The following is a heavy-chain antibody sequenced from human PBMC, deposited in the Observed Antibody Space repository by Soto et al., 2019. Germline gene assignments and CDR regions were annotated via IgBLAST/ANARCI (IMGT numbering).Heavy chain of an antibody. J-gene: IGHJ4*02. V-gene: IGHV3-23*01. CDR1: GFTFSSDT. CDR2: ISGSGGST. Sequence: GGSLRLSCAASGFTFSSDTMSWVRQAPGKGLEWVSAISGSGGSTYYADSVKGRFTISRDNSKNTLYLQMNSLRAEDTAVYYCAKGGGRDGYNPVDYWGQGTLVTVSS. CDR3: AKGGGRDGYNPVDY. D-gene: IGHD5-12*01.